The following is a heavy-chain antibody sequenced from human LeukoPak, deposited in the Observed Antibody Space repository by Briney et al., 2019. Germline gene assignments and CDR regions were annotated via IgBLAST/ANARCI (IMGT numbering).Heavy chain of an antibody. V-gene: IGHV4-59*08. CDR1: GGSISGYY. D-gene: IGHD5-24*01. Sequence: SETLSLTCTASGGSISGYYWSWIRQPPGKGLEWIGNIYYSGSTNYNPSLESRITMSVDTSKNQFSLKVSSVTAADTAVFYCARYHHYQRDFDYWGQGTLVTVSS. J-gene: IGHJ4*02. CDR2: IYYSGST. CDR3: ARYHHYQRDFDY.